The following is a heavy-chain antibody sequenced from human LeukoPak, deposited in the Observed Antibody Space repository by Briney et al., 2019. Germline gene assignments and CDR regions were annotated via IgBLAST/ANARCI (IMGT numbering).Heavy chain of an antibody. CDR3: ARDVIAAAGVDAFDI. J-gene: IGHJ3*02. V-gene: IGHV3-21*01. Sequence: GGSLRLSCAGSGFTFSSYSMNWVRQAPGKGLEWVSSISSSSSYIYYADSVKGRFTISRDNAKNSLYLQMNSLRAEDTAVYYCARDVIAAAGVDAFDIWGQGTMVTVSS. CDR2: ISSSSSYI. D-gene: IGHD6-13*01. CDR1: GFTFSSYS.